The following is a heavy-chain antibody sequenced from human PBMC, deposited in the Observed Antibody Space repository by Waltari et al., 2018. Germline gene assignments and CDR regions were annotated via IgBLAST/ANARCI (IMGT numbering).Heavy chain of an antibody. V-gene: IGHV3-9*01. Sequence: EVQLVESGGGLVQPGRSLRLSCAASGFTFDDYAMHWVRPAPGKGLVWVSGISWNSGSIGHADSVKGRFTISRDNAKNSLYLQMNSLRAEDTALYYCAKDNDGYSYGLVNGMDVWGQGTTVTVSS. CDR3: AKDNDGYSYGLVNGMDV. D-gene: IGHD5-18*01. CDR2: ISWNSGSI. J-gene: IGHJ6*02. CDR1: GFTFDDYA.